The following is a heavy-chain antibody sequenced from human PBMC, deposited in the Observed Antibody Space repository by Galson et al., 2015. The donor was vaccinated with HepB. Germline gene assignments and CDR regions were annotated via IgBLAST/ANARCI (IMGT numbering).Heavy chain of an antibody. CDR2: IYWNDDK. Sequence: PALVKPTQTLTLTCTFSGFSLSTETVYVGVGWIRQPPGKALEWLALIYWNDDKRYSPSLKSRLTITKDTSKNQVVLTMDNMDPVDTATYFCAHRRSRTKVPGGPIGGAFDVWGQGTMVTVSS. V-gene: IGHV2-5*01. CDR3: AHRRSRTKVPGGPIGGAFDV. CDR1: GFSLSTETVYVG. D-gene: IGHD1/OR15-1a*01. J-gene: IGHJ3*01.